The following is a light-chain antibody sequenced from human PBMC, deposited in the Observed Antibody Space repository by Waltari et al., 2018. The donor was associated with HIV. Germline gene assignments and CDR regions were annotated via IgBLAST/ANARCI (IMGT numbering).Light chain of an antibody. Sequence: QSALTQPASVSGSPGQSITISCTGTSRDVGGYNYVSWYQQHPGKAPNLMIYDVSKRPSGVSNRFSGAKSGNTASRTISGLQAEDEADYYCCSYAGSSTWVFGGGTKLTVL. CDR3: CSYAGSSTWV. CDR2: DVS. V-gene: IGLV2-23*02. J-gene: IGLJ3*02. CDR1: SRDVGGYNY.